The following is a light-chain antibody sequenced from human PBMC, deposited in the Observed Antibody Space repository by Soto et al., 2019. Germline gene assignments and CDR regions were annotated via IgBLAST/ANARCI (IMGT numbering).Light chain of an antibody. CDR1: SSNIGAGYD. CDR3: QSYDSSLSGYV. Sequence: QSVLTQPPSVSGAPGQRVTISCTGSSSNIGAGYDVHWYQQLPGTAPKLLIYGNNNRPSGVPDRVSGSKSGTSASLAITGLQAEDEADYYCQSYDSSLSGYVFGSGTKPTVL. V-gene: IGLV1-40*01. J-gene: IGLJ1*01. CDR2: GNN.